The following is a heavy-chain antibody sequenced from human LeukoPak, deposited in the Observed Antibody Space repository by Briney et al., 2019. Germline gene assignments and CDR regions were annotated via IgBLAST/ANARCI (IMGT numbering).Heavy chain of an antibody. V-gene: IGHV5-51*01. CDR3: ARHVSTYSSGWYWGY. CDR1: GYSFTSYW. D-gene: IGHD6-19*01. J-gene: IGHJ4*02. CDR2: IYPGDSDT. Sequence: GESLKISCQGSGYSFTSYWIGWVRQMPGKGLEWMGIIYPGDSDTRYSPSFQGQVTISADKSISTAYLQWSSLKASDTAMYYCARHVSTYSSGWYWGYWGQGTLVTVSS.